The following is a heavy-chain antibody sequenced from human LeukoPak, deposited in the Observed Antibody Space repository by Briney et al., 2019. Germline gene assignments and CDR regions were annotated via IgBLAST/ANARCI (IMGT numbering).Heavy chain of an antibody. J-gene: IGHJ4*02. CDR2: IYYSGST. CDR3: ARLDSVVPPNY. D-gene: IGHD3-16*01. CDR1: AGSISSSSYY. V-gene: IGHV4-39*01. Sequence: TSETLSLTCTVSAGSISSSSYYWGWIRQPPGKGLEWIGSIYYSGSTYYNPSLKSRVTISVDTSKNQFSLKLSSVTAADTAVYYCARLDSVVPPNYWGQGTLVTVSS.